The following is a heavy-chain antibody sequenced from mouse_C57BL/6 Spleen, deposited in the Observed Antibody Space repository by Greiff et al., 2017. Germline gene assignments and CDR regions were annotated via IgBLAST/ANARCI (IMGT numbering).Heavy chain of an antibody. CDR2: IHPSDSDT. CDR1: GYTFTSYW. Sequence: VQLQQPGAELVKPGASVKVSCKASGYTFTSYWMHWVKQRPGQGLEWIGRIHPSDSDTNYNQKFKGKATLTVDKSSSTAYMQLSSLTSEDSAVYYCATARSSGHYYYAMDYWGQGTSVTVPS. CDR3: ATARSSGHYYYAMDY. V-gene: IGHV1-74*01. J-gene: IGHJ4*01. D-gene: IGHD3-2*02.